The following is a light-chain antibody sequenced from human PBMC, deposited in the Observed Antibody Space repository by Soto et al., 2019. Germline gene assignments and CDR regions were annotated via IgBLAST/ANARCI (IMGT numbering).Light chain of an antibody. CDR2: GAS. Sequence: EMVMTQSPATLSVSPGERATLSCRASQSVSSNLAWYQQKPGQAPRLLIYGASTRATGVPARFSGSGSATEFTLNISSLQSEDFAVYHCQHYNSWPRTVGQGTKVESK. CDR3: QHYNSWPRT. J-gene: IGKJ1*01. CDR1: QSVSSN. V-gene: IGKV3-15*01.